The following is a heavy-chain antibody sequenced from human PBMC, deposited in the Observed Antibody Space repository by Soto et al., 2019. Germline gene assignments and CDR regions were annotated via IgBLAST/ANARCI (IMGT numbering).Heavy chain of an antibody. CDR3: TTDPGDYEDF. CDR1: GITFTNSW. D-gene: IGHD4-17*01. V-gene: IGHV3-15*01. CDR2: IKNKADGGTT. J-gene: IGHJ4*02. Sequence: GGSLRLSCAASGITFTNSWMSWVRQAPGKGLELVGRIKNKADGGTTDYAAPVRGRFTISRDDSKNTLLLQRNSLETEDTAVYYCTTDPGDYEDFWGRGTLVSVSS.